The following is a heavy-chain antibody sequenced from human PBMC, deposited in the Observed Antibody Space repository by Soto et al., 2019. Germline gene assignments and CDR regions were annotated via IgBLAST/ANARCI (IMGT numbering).Heavy chain of an antibody. J-gene: IGHJ4*02. D-gene: IGHD3-9*01. CDR2: MNPNSGNT. Sequence: ASVKVSCKASGYTFTSYDINWVRQATGQGLEWMGWMNPNSGNTGYAQKFQGRVTMTRNTSISTAYMELSSLRSEDTAVYYCARASRGYSETGDYFYPLGFDHWSQGTLVTVSS. CDR3: ARASRGYSETGDYFYPLGFDH. CDR1: GYTFTSYD. V-gene: IGHV1-8*01.